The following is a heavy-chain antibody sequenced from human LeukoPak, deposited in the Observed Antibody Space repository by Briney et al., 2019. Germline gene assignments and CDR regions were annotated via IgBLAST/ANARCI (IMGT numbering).Heavy chain of an antibody. V-gene: IGHV4-39*07. D-gene: IGHD3-22*01. CDR1: GGSISSSSYY. CDR3: AVSPIGRDWFDP. CDR2: IYYSGST. Sequence: SETLSLTCTVSGGSISSSSYYWGWIRQPPGKGLEWIGSIYYSGSTYYNPSLKSRVTISVDTSKNQFSLKLSSVTAADTAVYYCAVSPIGRDWFDPWGQGTLVTVSS. J-gene: IGHJ5*02.